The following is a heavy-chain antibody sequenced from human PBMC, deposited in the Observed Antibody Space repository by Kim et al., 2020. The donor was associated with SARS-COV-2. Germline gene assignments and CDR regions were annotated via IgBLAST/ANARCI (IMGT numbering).Heavy chain of an antibody. Sequence: QKCQGRVTMTRDTSTSTVYMELSSLRSEDTAVYYCAREENYYGSGSYFDYWGQGTLVTVSS. J-gene: IGHJ4*02. D-gene: IGHD3-10*01. CDR3: AREENYYGSGSYFDY. V-gene: IGHV1-46*01.